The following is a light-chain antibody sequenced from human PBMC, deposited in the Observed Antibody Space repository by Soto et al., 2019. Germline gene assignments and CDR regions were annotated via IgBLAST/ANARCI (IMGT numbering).Light chain of an antibody. V-gene: IGLV2-14*01. CDR2: EVS. CDR3: SSYTSSSYVV. Sequence: QSALTQPASVSGSPGQSITISCTGTSSDVGGYNYVSWYQQHPGKAPKLMIYEVSNRPSGVSNRFSGSKSGNTGSLTISGLQAEDEADYYCSSYTSSSYVVFGGGTQLTVL. CDR1: SSDVGGYNY. J-gene: IGLJ2*01.